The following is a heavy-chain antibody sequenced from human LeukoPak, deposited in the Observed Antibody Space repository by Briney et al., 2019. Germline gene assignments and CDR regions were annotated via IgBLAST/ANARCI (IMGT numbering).Heavy chain of an antibody. V-gene: IGHV4-61*02. CDR2: IYTSGGT. Sequence: PSETLSLTCTVSGGSISSGSYYWSWIRQPAGKGLEWIRRIYTSGGTNYNPSLKSRVTISVDTSKNQFSLKLSSVTAADTAVYYCARAAVVTISDYYYYYMDVWGKGTTVTVSS. J-gene: IGHJ6*03. CDR3: ARAAVVTISDYYYYYMDV. CDR1: GGSISSGSYY. D-gene: IGHD3-22*01.